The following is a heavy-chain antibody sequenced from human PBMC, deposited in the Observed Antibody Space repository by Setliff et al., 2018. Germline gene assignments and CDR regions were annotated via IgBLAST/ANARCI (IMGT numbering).Heavy chain of an antibody. V-gene: IGHV4-61*09. Sequence: KTSETLSLTCAVSGYSISSGSYYWTWIRQPAGKGLEWIGHFHTGGSTNYNRSLRSRVSISLDMSKNQFSLKLSSVTAADTAVYYCARDWRDYGAMGYWGQGTLVTVSS. J-gene: IGHJ4*02. CDR2: FHTGGST. D-gene: IGHD4-17*01. CDR3: ARDWRDYGAMGY. CDR1: GYSISSGSYY.